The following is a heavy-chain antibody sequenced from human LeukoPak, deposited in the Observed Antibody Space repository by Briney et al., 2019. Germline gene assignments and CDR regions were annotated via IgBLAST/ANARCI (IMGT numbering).Heavy chain of an antibody. Sequence: ASVKVSCKASGYTFTSYGINWERQPTGQGLELMGWMNPSSGNTGYAQKFQGRVTMTRNTSIGKAYMELSSLGSEDTAVYYCASRGTAVASFDYWGQGTLVTVSS. J-gene: IGHJ4*02. CDR3: ASRGTAVASFDY. V-gene: IGHV1-8*02. CDR1: GYTFTSYG. D-gene: IGHD6-19*01. CDR2: MNPSSGNT.